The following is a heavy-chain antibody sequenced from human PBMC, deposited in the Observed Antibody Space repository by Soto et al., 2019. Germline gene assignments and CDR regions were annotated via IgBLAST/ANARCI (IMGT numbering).Heavy chain of an antibody. V-gene: IGHV4-34*01. CDR3: ARGRFFWC. CDR1: GGSFSGDY. Sequence: SETLSLTCAVYGGSFSGDYWSWIRQPPGKGLEWIGEINHSGSTNYNPSLKSRVTISVDTSKNQFSLKLSSVTAADTAVYYCARGRFFWCWGQGTLVTVSS. CDR2: INHSGST. D-gene: IGHD2-8*02. J-gene: IGHJ4*02.